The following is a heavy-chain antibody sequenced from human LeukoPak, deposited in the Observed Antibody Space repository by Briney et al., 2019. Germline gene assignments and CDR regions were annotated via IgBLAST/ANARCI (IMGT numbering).Heavy chain of an antibody. Sequence: SVKVSCEASGGTFSSYAISWVRQAPGQGLEWMGRIIPILGIANYAQKFQGRVTITADKSTSTAYMELSSLRSEDTAVYYCARDKVSALYGDASDYWGQGTLVTVSS. V-gene: IGHV1-69*04. CDR3: ARDKVSALYGDASDY. J-gene: IGHJ4*02. CDR2: IIPILGIA. D-gene: IGHD4-17*01. CDR1: GGTFSSYA.